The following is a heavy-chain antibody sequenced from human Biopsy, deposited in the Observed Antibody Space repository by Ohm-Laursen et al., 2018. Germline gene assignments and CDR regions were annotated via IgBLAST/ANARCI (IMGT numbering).Heavy chain of an antibody. CDR3: ARDYDTSGYYYVS. CDR1: GGSISNNNYY. J-gene: IGHJ5*02. Sequence: SQTLSLNCTVSGGSISNNNYYWGWIRQPPGKGLEWIGSIFYRGSTHYKPSLKSRVNISVDTSKNQFSLKLTSVTAADTAVYYCARDYDTSGYYYVSWGQGTLVTVSS. D-gene: IGHD3-22*01. CDR2: IFYRGST. V-gene: IGHV4-39*01.